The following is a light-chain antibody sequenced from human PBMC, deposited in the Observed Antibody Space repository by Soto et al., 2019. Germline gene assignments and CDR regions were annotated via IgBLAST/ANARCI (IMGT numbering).Light chain of an antibody. CDR2: GAS. CDR3: QQYNNWPPWT. CDR1: QSVSSN. J-gene: IGKJ1*01. V-gene: IGKV3-15*01. Sequence: EIVMTQSPATLSVSPGERANLSCRASQSVSSNLAWYQQKPGQAPRLLIYGASTRATGIPARFSGSGSGTEFTLTISSLQSEDFAFYYCQQYNNWPPWTFGQGTKLEIK.